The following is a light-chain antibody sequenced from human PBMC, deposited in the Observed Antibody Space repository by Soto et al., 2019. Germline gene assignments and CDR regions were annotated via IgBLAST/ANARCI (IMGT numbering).Light chain of an antibody. CDR2: SNN. J-gene: IGLJ3*02. CDR1: SSNIGSNT. V-gene: IGLV1-44*01. CDR3: AAWDDSLNGFWV. Sequence: QSVLTQPPSASGTPGQRVTISCSRSSSNIGSNTVNWYQQLPGTAPKLLIYSNNQRPSGVPDRFSGSKSGTSASLAISGLQSEDEEDYYCAAWDDSLNGFWVFGGGTKLTVL.